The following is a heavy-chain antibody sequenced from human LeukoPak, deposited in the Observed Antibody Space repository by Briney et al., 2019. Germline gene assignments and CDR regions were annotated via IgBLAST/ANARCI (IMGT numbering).Heavy chain of an antibody. CDR3: ARESEAFITMVRGVMYD. D-gene: IGHD3-10*01. CDR2: INPSGGST. J-gene: IGHJ4*02. Sequence: ASVKVSCKASGYTFTSYYMHWVRQAPGQGLEWMGIINPSGGSTSYAQKFQGRVTMTRDTSTSTVYMELSSLRSEDTAVYYCARESEAFITMVRGVMYDWGQGTLVTVSS. V-gene: IGHV1-46*01. CDR1: GYTFTSYY.